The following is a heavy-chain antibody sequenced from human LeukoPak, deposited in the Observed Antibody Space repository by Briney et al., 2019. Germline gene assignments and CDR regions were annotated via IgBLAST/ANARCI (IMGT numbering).Heavy chain of an antibody. Sequence: ASVKVSCKASGYTFTSYDINWVRQAPGQGLEWMGWMNPNSGNTGYAQKFQGRVHMTRNTSISPASMELSSLSSEDTAVSYCARGLRLRYFAWFWGPGTLVTVSS. D-gene: IGHD3-9*01. CDR1: GYTFTSYD. J-gene: IGHJ4*02. CDR3: ARGLRLRYFAWF. V-gene: IGHV1-8*01. CDR2: MNPNSGNT.